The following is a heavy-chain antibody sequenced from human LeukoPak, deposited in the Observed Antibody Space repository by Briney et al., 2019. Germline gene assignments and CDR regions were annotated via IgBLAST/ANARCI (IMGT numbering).Heavy chain of an antibody. CDR2: ISSSGSTI. Sequence: GGSLRLSCAASGFTFSDYYMSWIRQAPGKVLEWVSYISSSGSTIYYADSVKGRFTISRDNAKNSLYLQMNSLRAEDTAVYYCARAGIAAAGYYYYYYMDVWGKGTTVTVSS. D-gene: IGHD6-13*01. V-gene: IGHV3-11*04. CDR3: ARAGIAAAGYYYYYYMDV. J-gene: IGHJ6*03. CDR1: GFTFSDYY.